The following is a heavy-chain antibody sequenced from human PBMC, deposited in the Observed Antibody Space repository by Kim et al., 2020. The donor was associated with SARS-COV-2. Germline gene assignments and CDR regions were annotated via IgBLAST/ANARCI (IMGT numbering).Heavy chain of an antibody. D-gene: IGHD2-15*01. V-gene: IGHV3-33*06. J-gene: IGHJ4*02. Sequence: KGRFTISRDNTRNTVYLQMNSLKAEDTAVYYCAKSHRIFFFVGSRLFDTWGQGTLVTVSS. CDR3: AKSHRIFFFVGSRLFDT.